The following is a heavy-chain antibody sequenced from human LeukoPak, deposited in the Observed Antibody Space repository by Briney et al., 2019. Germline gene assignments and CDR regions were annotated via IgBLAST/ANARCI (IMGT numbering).Heavy chain of an antibody. V-gene: IGHV1-2*02. CDR1: GYTFTGYY. Sequence: AASVKVSCKASGYTFTGYYMHWVRQAPGQGLEWMGWINPNSGGTNYAQKFQGRVTMTRDTSISTAYMELSRLRSDDTAVYYCARGFTKLWFGELLYFLRWGPYMDVWGKGTTVTISS. D-gene: IGHD3-10*01. J-gene: IGHJ6*03. CDR2: INPNSGGT. CDR3: ARGFTKLWFGELLYFLRWGPYMDV.